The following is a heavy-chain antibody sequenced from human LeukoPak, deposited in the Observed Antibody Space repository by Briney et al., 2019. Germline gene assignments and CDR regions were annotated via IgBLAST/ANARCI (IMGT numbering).Heavy chain of an antibody. CDR1: GFTFSDYS. CDR3: AKDGYSGSYSRPFFFDY. Sequence: GSLRLSCAASGFTFSDYSMSWVRQAPGKGLEWVSAISGSGGSTYYADSVKGRFTISRDNSKNTLYLQMNSLRAEDTAVYYCAKDGYSGSYSRPFFFDYWGQGTLVTVSS. J-gene: IGHJ4*02. V-gene: IGHV3-23*01. CDR2: ISGSGGST. D-gene: IGHD1-26*01.